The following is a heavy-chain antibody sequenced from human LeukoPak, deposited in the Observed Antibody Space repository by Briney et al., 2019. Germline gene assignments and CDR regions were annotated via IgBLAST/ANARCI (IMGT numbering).Heavy chain of an antibody. CDR2: IYTSGST. J-gene: IGHJ4*02. CDR1: GGSISSGSYY. V-gene: IGHV4-61*02. Sequence: PSETLSLTCTVSGGSISSGSYYWSWIRQPAGKGLEWIGRIYTSGSTNYNPSLKSRVTISVDTSKNQFSLKLSSVTAADTAVYYCARCTAMGNGEDYWGQGTLVTVSS. CDR3: ARCTAMGNGEDY. D-gene: IGHD5-18*01.